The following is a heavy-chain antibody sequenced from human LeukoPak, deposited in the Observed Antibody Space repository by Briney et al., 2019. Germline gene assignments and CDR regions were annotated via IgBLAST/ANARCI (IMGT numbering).Heavy chain of an antibody. Sequence: ASVKVSCKASGYTFTSYDINWVRQATGQGLEWMGWMNPNSGNTGYAEKFQGRVTITRNNSISTAYMELSSLRSEDTAVYYCARVGWELLVNAFDIWGQGTMITVSS. J-gene: IGHJ3*02. V-gene: IGHV1-8*03. D-gene: IGHD1-26*01. CDR2: MNPNSGNT. CDR3: ARVGWELLVNAFDI. CDR1: GYTFTSYD.